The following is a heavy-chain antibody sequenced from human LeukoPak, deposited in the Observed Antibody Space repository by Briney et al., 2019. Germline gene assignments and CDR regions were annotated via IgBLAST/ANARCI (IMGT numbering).Heavy chain of an antibody. J-gene: IGHJ3*01. Sequence: PGGSLTLSCSASGFTFSSYSMNCVPDAPGKGLVCVSSIHSIGSDIYYADSIKGRFTIFRDTAKNSVYLQMKRLRAEDTAVYYCARGPPRSRNWGYDAFDFWGQGTMVTVS. CDR3: ARGPPRSRNWGYDAFDF. D-gene: IGHD7-27*01. CDR2: IHSIGSDI. V-gene: IGHV3-21*01. CDR1: GFTFSSYS.